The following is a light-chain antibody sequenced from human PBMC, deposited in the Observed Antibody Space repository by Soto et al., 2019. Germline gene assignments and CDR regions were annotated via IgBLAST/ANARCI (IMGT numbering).Light chain of an antibody. J-gene: IGKJ4*01. CDR2: GAS. CDR3: QQYGSSPPIT. CDR1: QSVSSSY. V-gene: IGKV3-20*01. Sequence: IVLTQSPGTLSLSPGERATLSCRASQSVSSSYLAWYQQNPGQAPRLLIYGASSRATGIPDRFSGSGSGTDFTLTISRLEPEDFAVYYCQQYGSSPPITFGGGTKVEIK.